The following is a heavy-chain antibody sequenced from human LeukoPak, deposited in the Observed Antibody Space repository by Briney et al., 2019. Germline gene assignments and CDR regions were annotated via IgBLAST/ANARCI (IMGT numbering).Heavy chain of an antibody. D-gene: IGHD2-8*01. CDR1: GGSFSGYY. CDR2: INHSGST. CDR3: ARKVYAASLDC. J-gene: IGHJ4*02. Sequence: KPSETLSLTCAVYGGSFSGYYWSWIRQPPGKGLEWIGEINHSGSTNYNPSLKSRVTISVDTSKNQFSLKLSSVTAADTAVYYCARKVYAASLDCWGQGTLVTVSS. V-gene: IGHV4-34*01.